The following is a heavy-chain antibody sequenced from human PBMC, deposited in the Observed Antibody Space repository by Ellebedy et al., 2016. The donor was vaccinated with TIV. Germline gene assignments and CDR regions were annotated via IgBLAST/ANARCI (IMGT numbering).Heavy chain of an antibody. V-gene: IGHV4-59*01. Sequence: GSLRLSXTVSGGSISSYYWSWIRQPPGKGLEWIGYIYYSGSTNYNPSLKSRVTISVDTSKNQFSLKLSSVTAADTAVYYCASSRGSNGWYTAYWYFDLWGRGTLVTVSS. CDR3: ASSRGSNGWYTAYWYFDL. J-gene: IGHJ2*01. CDR2: IYYSGST. CDR1: GGSISSYY. D-gene: IGHD6-19*01.